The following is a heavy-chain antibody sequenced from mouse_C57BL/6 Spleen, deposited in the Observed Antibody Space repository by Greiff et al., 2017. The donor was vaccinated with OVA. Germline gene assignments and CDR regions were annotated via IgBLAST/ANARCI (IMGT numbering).Heavy chain of an antibody. CDR3: AKGSSGYGLYYYAMDY. V-gene: IGHV1-69*01. D-gene: IGHD3-2*02. CDR1: GYTFTSYW. Sequence: QVQLQQPGAELVMPGASVKLSCKASGYTFTSYWMHWVKQRPGQGLEWIGEIDPSDSYTNYNQKFKGKSTLTVDKSSSTAYMQLSSLASEDSAVYYCAKGSSGYGLYYYAMDYWGQGTSVTVSS. CDR2: IDPSDSYT. J-gene: IGHJ4*01.